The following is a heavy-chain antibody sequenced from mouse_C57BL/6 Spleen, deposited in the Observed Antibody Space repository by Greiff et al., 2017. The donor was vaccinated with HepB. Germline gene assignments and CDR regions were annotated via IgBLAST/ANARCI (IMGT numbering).Heavy chain of an antibody. CDR3: ARDGGDGYYGYAMDY. CDR1: GYSITSGYY. J-gene: IGHJ4*01. Sequence: DVKLQESGPGLVKPSQSLSLTCSVTGYSITSGYYWNWIRQFPGNKLEWMGYISYDGSNNYNPSLKNRISITRDTSKNQFFLKLNSVTTEDTATYYCARDGGDGYYGYAMDYWGQGTSVTVSS. CDR2: ISYDGSN. V-gene: IGHV3-6*01. D-gene: IGHD2-3*01.